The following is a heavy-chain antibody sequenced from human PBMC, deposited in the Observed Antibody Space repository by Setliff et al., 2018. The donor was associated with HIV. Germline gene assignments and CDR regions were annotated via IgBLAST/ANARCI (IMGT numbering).Heavy chain of an antibody. CDR1: GASTSSNTYS. Sequence: SETLSLTCTVSGASTSSNTYSWVWIRQPPGKGLEWIGSIYSSGSTYYNPSLKSRVTISVDTSKNQFSLNLSSVTAADTAVYYCARDGGMDVWGQGTTVTVSS. J-gene: IGHJ6*02. CDR2: IYSSGST. V-gene: IGHV4-39*07. CDR3: ARDGGMDV.